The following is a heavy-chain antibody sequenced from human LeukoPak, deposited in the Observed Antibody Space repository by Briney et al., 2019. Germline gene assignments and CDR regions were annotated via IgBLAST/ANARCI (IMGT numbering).Heavy chain of an antibody. D-gene: IGHD7-27*01. CDR3: TKDKANWGYQDY. V-gene: IGHV3-30*18. J-gene: IGHJ4*02. CDR1: GFTFSNYD. CDR2: ISNDGSKK. Sequence: PGGSLRLSCEASGFTFSNYDMHWVRQAPGKGLEWVALISNDGSKKYYADSGRFTISRDNSKNTLYLQMNSQRPEDTAVYYCTKDKANWGYQDYWGQGTLVTVSS.